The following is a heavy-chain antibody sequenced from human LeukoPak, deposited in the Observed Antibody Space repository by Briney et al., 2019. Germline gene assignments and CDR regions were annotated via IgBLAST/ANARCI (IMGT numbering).Heavy chain of an antibody. D-gene: IGHD6-19*01. Sequence: GASMKVSCEASGYTFTGFWIHWVRQAPGQGLEWMGRINPNSGGTNYAQKFQDRVTMTRDTSINTAYMELSSLKSDDTAVYYCTRDRVPITVPGTWFDPWGQGTLVTVSS. CDR1: GYTFTGFW. V-gene: IGHV1-2*06. J-gene: IGHJ5*02. CDR3: TRDRVPITVPGTWFDP. CDR2: INPNSGGT.